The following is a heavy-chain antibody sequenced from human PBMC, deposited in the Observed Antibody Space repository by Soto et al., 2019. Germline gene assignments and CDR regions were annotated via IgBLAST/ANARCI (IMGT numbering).Heavy chain of an antibody. CDR1: GFTFSSYG. V-gene: IGHV3-30*18. CDR2: ISYDGSNK. Sequence: QVQLVESGGGVVQPGRSLRLSCAASGFTFSSYGMHWVRQAPGKGLEWVAVISYDGSNKYYADSVKGRLTISRDNSKNTLYLQMNSLRAEDTAVYYCAKDAYSSSWYGGPGYWGQGTLVTVSS. J-gene: IGHJ4*02. CDR3: AKDAYSSSWYGGPGY. D-gene: IGHD6-13*01.